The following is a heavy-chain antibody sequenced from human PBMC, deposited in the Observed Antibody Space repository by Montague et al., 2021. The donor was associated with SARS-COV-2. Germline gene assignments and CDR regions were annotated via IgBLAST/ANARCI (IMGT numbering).Heavy chain of an antibody. Sequence: SETLSLTCTVPNASITTSNWWTWVRQAPGKGLEWVGEIHHSGTLNYNPSLKSRVTISVDTSKNHFSLNLNSVTAADTALYFCARRTRITVFRGVPLTTHSLESWGQGITVTVSS. CDR3: ARRTRITVFRGVPLTTHSLES. CDR1: NASITTSNW. CDR2: IHHSGTL. V-gene: IGHV4/OR15-8*01. D-gene: IGHD3-10*01. J-gene: IGHJ4*02.